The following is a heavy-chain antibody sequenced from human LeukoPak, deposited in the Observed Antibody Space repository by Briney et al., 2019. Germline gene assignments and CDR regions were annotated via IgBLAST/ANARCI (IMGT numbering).Heavy chain of an antibody. J-gene: IGHJ3*02. CDR2: MNPNSGNT. D-gene: IGHD6-13*01. Sequence: GASVKASCKASGYTFTSYDINWMRQATGQGLEWMGWMNPNSGNTGYAQKFQGRVTMTRNTSISTAYMELSSLRSEDTAVYYCARSQQLVNDAFDIWGQGTMVTVSS. CDR1: GYTFTSYD. V-gene: IGHV1-8*01. CDR3: ARSQQLVNDAFDI.